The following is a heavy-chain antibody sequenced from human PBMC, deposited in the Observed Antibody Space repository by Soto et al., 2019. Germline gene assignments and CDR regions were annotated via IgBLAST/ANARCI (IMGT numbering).Heavy chain of an antibody. V-gene: IGHV1-46*01. D-gene: IGHD1-26*01. CDR2: INPSGGST. Sequence: GXSVKVAFRTSAYTFTSYYMHLVRQAPGQGLEWMGIINPSGGSTSYAQKFRGRVTMTRDTSTSTVYMELSSLRSEDTAVYYCARGPWELLNNWGQGALVTVSS. CDR1: AYTFTSYY. CDR3: ARGPWELLNN. J-gene: IGHJ4*02.